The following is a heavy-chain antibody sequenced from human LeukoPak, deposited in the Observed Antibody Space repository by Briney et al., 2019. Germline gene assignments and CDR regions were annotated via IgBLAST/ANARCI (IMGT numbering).Heavy chain of an antibody. V-gene: IGHV1-3*01. J-gene: IGHJ4*02. CDR1: GYTFTSYA. CDR2: INAGNGNT. D-gene: IGHD3-10*01. Sequence: ASVKVSCEASGYTFTSYAMHWVRQAPGQRLEWMGWINAGNGNTKYSQKFQGRVTITRDTSASTAYMELSSLRSEDTAVYYCARDRKLLWFGYWGQGTLVTVSS. CDR3: ARDRKLLWFGY.